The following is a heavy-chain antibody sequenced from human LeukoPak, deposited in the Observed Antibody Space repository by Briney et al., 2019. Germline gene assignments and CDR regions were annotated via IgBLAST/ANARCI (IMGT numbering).Heavy chain of an antibody. J-gene: IGHJ4*02. V-gene: IGHV3-7*01. CDR1: GFTFSSYW. D-gene: IGHD6-13*01. CDR3: AAAAALYYFDY. Sequence: GGSLRLPCGASGFTFSSYWMSWVRQAPGKGLEWVANIQQDGSEKYYVDSVKGRFTISRDNAKNSLYLQMNSLRAEDTAVYYCAAAAALYYFDYWGQGTLVTVSS. CDR2: IQQDGSEK.